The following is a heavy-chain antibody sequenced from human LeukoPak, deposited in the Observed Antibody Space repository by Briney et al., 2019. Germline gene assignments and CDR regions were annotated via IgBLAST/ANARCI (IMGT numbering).Heavy chain of an antibody. Sequence: PGGSLRLSCAASGFTFSSYGMHWVRQAPGKGLEWVAVISYDGSNKYYADSVKGRFTISRDNSKSTLFLQMNSLRVEDAAMYYCAKTHGYFDQWGQGTLVAVSS. CDR1: GFTFSSYG. CDR2: ISYDGSNK. CDR3: AKTHGYFDQ. V-gene: IGHV3-30*18. J-gene: IGHJ4*02. D-gene: IGHD3-22*01.